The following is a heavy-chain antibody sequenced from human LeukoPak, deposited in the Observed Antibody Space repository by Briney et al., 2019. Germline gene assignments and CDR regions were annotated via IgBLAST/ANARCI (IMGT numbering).Heavy chain of an antibody. CDR2: IYTSGST. D-gene: IGHD1-1*01. Sequence: PSETLSLTCTVSGGFISSGSYYWSWIRQPAGKGLEWIGRIYTSGSTNYNPSLKSRVTMSVDTSKNQFSLKLTSVTAADTAVYYCARAKQLEKYYFDSWGRGTLVTVSS. V-gene: IGHV4-61*02. CDR1: GGFISSGSYY. J-gene: IGHJ4*02. CDR3: ARAKQLEKYYFDS.